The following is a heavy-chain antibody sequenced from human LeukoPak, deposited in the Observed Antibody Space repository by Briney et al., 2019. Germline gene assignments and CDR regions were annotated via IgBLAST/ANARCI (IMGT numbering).Heavy chain of an antibody. J-gene: IGHJ5*02. Sequence: ASVKVSCKASGYTFTAYYVHWVRQAPGQGLEWIGWINPNTGDTNYAPKFQGRVTMIKDMSTNSAYMELNKLTSDDTAVYYCGRGNKSFDPWGQGTLVTVSS. CDR3: GRGNKSFDP. CDR2: INPNTGDT. V-gene: IGHV1-2*02. CDR1: GYTFTAYY.